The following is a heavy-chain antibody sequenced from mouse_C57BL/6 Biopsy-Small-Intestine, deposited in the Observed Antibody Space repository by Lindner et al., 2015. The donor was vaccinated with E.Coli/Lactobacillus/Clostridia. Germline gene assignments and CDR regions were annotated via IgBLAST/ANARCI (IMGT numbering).Heavy chain of an antibody. D-gene: IGHD1-1*01. V-gene: IGHV1-84*01. J-gene: IGHJ2*01. CDR2: IYPGSGNT. Sequence: VQLQESGPELVKPGASVKISCKASGYTFTDYYINWVKQGPGQGLEWIGWIYPGSGNTKYNEIFKGKATLTVDSSSSTAYMQLSSLTSEDSAVYFCARRSVYGSSPYFDYWGQGTTLTVSS. CDR3: ARRSVYGSSPYFDY. CDR1: GYTFTDYY.